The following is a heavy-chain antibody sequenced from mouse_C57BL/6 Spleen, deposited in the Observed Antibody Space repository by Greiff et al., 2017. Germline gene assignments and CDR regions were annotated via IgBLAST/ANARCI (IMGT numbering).Heavy chain of an antibody. D-gene: IGHD1-1*02. CDR3: ARGGGYYFDY. V-gene: IGHV3-6*01. CDR2: ISYDGSN. J-gene: IGHJ2*01. Sequence: EVQLVESGPGLVKPSQSQSLTCSVTGYSITSGYYWNWIRQFPGNKLEWMGYISYDGSNNYNPSLKNRISITRDTSKNQFFLKLNSVTTEDTATYYCARGGGYYFDYWGQGTTLTVSS. CDR1: GYSITSGYY.